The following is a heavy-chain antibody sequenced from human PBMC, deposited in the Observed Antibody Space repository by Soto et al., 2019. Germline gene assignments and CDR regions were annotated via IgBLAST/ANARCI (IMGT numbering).Heavy chain of an antibody. V-gene: IGHV4-30-4*01. CDR1: GDSISNLAYF. CDR3: ARGRYCLTGRCFPNWFES. D-gene: IGHD7-27*01. CDR2: IYKSATT. Sequence: SETLSLTCPVSGDSISNLAYFWAWIRQPPGQALEYIGYIYKSATTYYNPSFESRVAISVDKSKSQFSLNVTSVTAADTAVYFCARGRYCLTGRCFPNWFESWGQGARVTVSS. J-gene: IGHJ5*01.